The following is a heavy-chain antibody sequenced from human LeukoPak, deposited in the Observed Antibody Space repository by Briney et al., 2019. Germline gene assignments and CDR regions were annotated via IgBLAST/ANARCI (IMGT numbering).Heavy chain of an antibody. D-gene: IGHD6-19*01. J-gene: IGHJ4*02. V-gene: IGHV3-30*18. Sequence: PGGSLRLSCAASGFTFSSFGMHWVRQAPGKGLEWVAVISYDGSNKYYAESVKGRFTISRDNSQNTLYLQMNSLRAEDTAVYYCAKDEGQWLAYFDCWGQGTLVTVSS. CDR1: GFTFSSFG. CDR2: ISYDGSNK. CDR3: AKDEGQWLAYFDC.